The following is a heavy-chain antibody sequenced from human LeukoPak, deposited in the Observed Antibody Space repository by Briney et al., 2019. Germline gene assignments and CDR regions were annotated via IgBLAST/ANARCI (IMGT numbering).Heavy chain of an antibody. Sequence: SQTLSLTCGVSGGYIRSSGYSWSWIRQSPGMGLEWIGNIYHSGDTYYNPSLKNRLTISVDRLKNQFSLRLTSVTAADTAVYYCVRGSSVTMVRGVIVTYGLDVWGQGTTVTVSS. CDR1: GGYIRSSGYS. CDR3: VRGSSVTMVRGVIVTYGLDV. V-gene: IGHV4-30-2*06. J-gene: IGHJ6*02. CDR2: IYHSGDT. D-gene: IGHD3-10*01.